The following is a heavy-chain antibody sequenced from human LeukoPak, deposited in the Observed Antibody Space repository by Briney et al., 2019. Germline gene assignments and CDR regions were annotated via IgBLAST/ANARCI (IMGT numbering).Heavy chain of an antibody. V-gene: IGHV4-59*01. D-gene: IGHD3-10*01. Sequence: SETLSLTCTVSGGSISSYYWSWIRQPPGKGLEWIGYIYYSGSTNYNPSLKSRVTISVDTSKNQFSLKLSSVTAADTAVYYCARALYGSGSWYYYGMDVWGQGTTVTVSS. CDR1: GGSISSYY. J-gene: IGHJ6*02. CDR3: ARALYGSGSWYYYGMDV. CDR2: IYYSGST.